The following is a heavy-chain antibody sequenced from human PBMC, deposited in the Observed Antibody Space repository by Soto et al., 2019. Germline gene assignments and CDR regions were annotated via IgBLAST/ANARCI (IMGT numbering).Heavy chain of an antibody. CDR2: ISGSGGST. Sequence: PGGSLRLSCAASGFTFSSYAMSWVRQAPGKGLEWVSAISGSGGSTYYADSVKGRFTISRDNSKNTLYLQMNSLRAEDTAVYYCAGFYGDYGRHYYGMDVWGQGTTVTVSS. V-gene: IGHV3-23*01. CDR1: GFTFSSYA. D-gene: IGHD4-17*01. J-gene: IGHJ6*02. CDR3: AGFYGDYGRHYYGMDV.